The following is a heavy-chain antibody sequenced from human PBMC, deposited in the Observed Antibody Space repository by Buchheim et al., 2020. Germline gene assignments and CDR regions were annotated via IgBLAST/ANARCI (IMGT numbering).Heavy chain of an antibody. CDR1: GFIFSKYW. Sequence: EVHLVESGGELVQPGGSLRLSCAASGFIFSKYWIQWVRHAPGKGLERVSFINTDGSTTGYADSVKGRFTISRDNARTTVYLHMTSLRVEDTAVYYCVRDRGWRAFDYWGQGAL. J-gene: IGHJ4*02. CDR2: INTDGSTT. V-gene: IGHV3-74*01. CDR3: VRDRGWRAFDY. D-gene: IGHD6-19*01.